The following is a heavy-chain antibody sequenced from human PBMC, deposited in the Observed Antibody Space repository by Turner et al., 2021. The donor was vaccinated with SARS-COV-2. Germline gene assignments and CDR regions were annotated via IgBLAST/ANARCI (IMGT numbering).Heavy chain of an antibody. V-gene: IGHV3-23*01. CDR2: TSGSGVTT. Sequence: EVQLLESGGGLVQPGGSLRLSCAASGITSTSYSMSWVRQAPGKGLEWVSSTSGSGVTTYYAVSVKGRFTISRDSFNNMVYLQMNSLRADDMAVYYCAKGGWGAFDYWGQGILVIVSS. J-gene: IGHJ4*02. CDR3: AKGGWGAFDY. D-gene: IGHD3-16*01. CDR1: GITSTSYS.